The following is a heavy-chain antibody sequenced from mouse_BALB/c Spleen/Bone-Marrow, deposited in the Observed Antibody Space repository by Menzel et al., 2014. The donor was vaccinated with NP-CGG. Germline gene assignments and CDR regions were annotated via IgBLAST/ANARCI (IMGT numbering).Heavy chain of an antibody. Sequence: EVMLVESGGGLVQPGGSRKHSCAASGFTFRSFGMHWVRQAPEKGLEWVAYISSGSSTIYYADTVKGRFTISRDNPKNTLFLQMTSLRSEDTAMYYCARDEDYAMDYWGQGTSVTVSS. CDR1: GFTFRSFG. CDR2: ISSGSSTI. V-gene: IGHV5-17*02. CDR3: ARDEDYAMDY. J-gene: IGHJ4*01.